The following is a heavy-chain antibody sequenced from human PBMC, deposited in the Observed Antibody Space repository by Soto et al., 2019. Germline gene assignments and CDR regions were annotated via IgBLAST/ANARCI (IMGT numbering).Heavy chain of an antibody. Sequence: SETLSLTCTVSGDSISSDYYHWTWIRQSPGKGLEWIGYIHYSGSNNYNPSLKSRVTISVDTSKNQFSLKLSSVTAADTAVYYCARAFSYSSSWYDYWGQGTLVTVSS. CDR2: IHYSGSN. CDR1: GDSISSDYYH. V-gene: IGHV4-61*01. D-gene: IGHD6-13*01. CDR3: ARAFSYSSSWYDY. J-gene: IGHJ4*02.